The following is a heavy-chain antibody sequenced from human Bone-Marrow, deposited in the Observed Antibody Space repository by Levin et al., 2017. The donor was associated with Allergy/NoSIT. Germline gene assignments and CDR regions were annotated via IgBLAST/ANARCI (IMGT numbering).Heavy chain of an antibody. V-gene: IGHV3-48*02. J-gene: IGHJ6*02. D-gene: IGHD6-13*01. CDR2: ISDSSSSI. Sequence: GGSLRLSCAASGFTFSNSSMNWVRQAPGKGLEWVSYISDSSSSIIYADSVKGRFTISRDNAKNSLFLQMNSLRDEDTAVYYCARDCPHLSYSSTWYYYYGMDVWGQGTTVTVSS. CDR1: GFTFSNSS. CDR3: ARDCPHLSYSSTWYYYYGMDV.